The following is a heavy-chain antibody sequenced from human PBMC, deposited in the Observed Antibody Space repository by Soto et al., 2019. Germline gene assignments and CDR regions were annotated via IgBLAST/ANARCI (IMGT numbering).Heavy chain of an antibody. D-gene: IGHD5-18*01. V-gene: IGHV4-59*01. J-gene: IGHJ3*02. CDR1: GGSISSYY. Sequence: SETLSLTCTVSGGSISSYYWSWIRQPPGKGLEWIGYIYYSGSTNYNPSLKSRVTISVDTSKNQFSLKLSSVTAADTAVYYCARGEYSYGHDAFDIWGQGTMATVSS. CDR2: IYYSGST. CDR3: ARGEYSYGHDAFDI.